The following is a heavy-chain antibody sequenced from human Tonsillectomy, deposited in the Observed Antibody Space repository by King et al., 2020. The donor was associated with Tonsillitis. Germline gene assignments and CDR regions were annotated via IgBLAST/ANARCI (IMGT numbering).Heavy chain of an antibody. CDR1: GYTFINYY. V-gene: IGHV1-46*03. J-gene: IGHJ4*02. CDR3: ARDDRPHSSRIDY. Sequence: VQLVESGAEVKKPGASVKVSCKASGYTFINYYMYWVRQAPGQGLEWMGMINPSGGSARYAQKFQGRVIMTRDTSTSTVYMELSSLRSDDTAVYCARDDRPHSSRIDYWGQGTVVTVSA. CDR2: INPSGGSA. D-gene: IGHD2-2*01.